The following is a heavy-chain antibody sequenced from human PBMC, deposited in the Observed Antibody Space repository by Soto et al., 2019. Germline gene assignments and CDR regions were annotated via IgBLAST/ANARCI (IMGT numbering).Heavy chain of an antibody. CDR2: INTGNGNT. V-gene: IGHV1-3*04. D-gene: IGHD3-22*01. CDR1: GYSFTHYV. Sequence: ASLKVSCKASGYSFTHYVMHWVRQAPGQRLEWMGWINTGNGNTKYSQKFQGRVTLTRDTSASTAYMELSSLRSEDTAGYYCARGGLGDDSSGFYFGYWGKGPVVTVP. J-gene: IGHJ4*02. CDR3: ARGGLGDDSSGFYFGY.